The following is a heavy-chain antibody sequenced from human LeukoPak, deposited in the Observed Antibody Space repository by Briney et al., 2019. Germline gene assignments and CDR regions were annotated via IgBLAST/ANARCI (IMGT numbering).Heavy chain of an antibody. V-gene: IGHV7-4-1*02. D-gene: IGHD4-17*01. Sequence: ASVKVSCKASGNTFTSYGVNWVRQAPGQGLEWMGWISTNTENPTYAQGFTGRFVFSLDTSVSTAYLQISSLKTEDTAVYYCARDYGALDYWGQGTLVTVS. J-gene: IGHJ4*02. CDR1: GNTFTSYG. CDR3: ARDYGALDY. CDR2: ISTNTENP.